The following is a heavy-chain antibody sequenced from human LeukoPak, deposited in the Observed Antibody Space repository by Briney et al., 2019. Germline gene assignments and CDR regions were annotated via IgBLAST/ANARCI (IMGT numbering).Heavy chain of an antibody. J-gene: IGHJ4*02. CDR3: ARQVGLRLGELPH. CDR2: ISSSSSYI. D-gene: IGHD3-16*01. Sequence: GGSLRLSCAASGFTFSSYSMNWVRQAPGKGLEWVSSISSSSSYIYYADSVKGRFTISRDNAKNSLYLQMNSLRAEDTAVYYCARQVGLRLGELPHWGQGTLVTVSS. CDR1: GFTFSSYS. V-gene: IGHV3-21*01.